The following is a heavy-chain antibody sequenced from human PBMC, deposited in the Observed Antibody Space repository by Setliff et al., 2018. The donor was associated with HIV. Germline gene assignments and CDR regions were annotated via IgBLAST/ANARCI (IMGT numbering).Heavy chain of an antibody. J-gene: IGHJ6*02. Sequence: SETLSLTCTVSGASINSYYWTWIRQPAGKGLEWIGHIYTSGSTNYNPSLQSRVTMSVDTSKNQFSLRLSSVTAADTAVYYCARDNYYNFWSGYWGMDVWGQGTTVTVSS. D-gene: IGHD3-3*01. V-gene: IGHV4-4*07. CDR3: ARDNYYNFWSGYWGMDV. CDR1: GASINSYY. CDR2: IYTSGST.